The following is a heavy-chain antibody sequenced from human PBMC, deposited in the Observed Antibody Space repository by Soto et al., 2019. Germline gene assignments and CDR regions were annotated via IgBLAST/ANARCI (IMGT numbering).Heavy chain of an antibody. CDR2: VNQDRSEK. J-gene: IGHJ4*02. Sequence: EVQLVESGGGLVQPGGSLRLSCAASGFSFSRYWMTWVRQAPGKGLEWVANVNQDRSEKYYVDSVKGRFTISRDNAKNSLYLQMNSLRAEDTAVYYCASMGGVIVALPAATIDSWGQGTLVTVSS. CDR1: GFSFSRYW. D-gene: IGHD2-2*01. CDR3: ASMGGVIVALPAATIDS. V-gene: IGHV3-7*01.